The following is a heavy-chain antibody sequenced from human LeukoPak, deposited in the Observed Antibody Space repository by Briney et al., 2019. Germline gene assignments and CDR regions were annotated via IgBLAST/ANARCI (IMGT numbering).Heavy chain of an antibody. CDR1: GGSFSGYY. Sequence: SETLSLTCAVYGGSFSGYYWSWIRQPPGKGLEWIGEINHSGSTNYNPSLTSRVTISVDTSKNQFSLKLSSVTAADTAVYYCAGGSGSYYNGRSPVWGQGTTVTVSS. CDR2: INHSGST. CDR3: AGGSGSYYNGRSPV. J-gene: IGHJ6*02. D-gene: IGHD3-10*01. V-gene: IGHV4-34*01.